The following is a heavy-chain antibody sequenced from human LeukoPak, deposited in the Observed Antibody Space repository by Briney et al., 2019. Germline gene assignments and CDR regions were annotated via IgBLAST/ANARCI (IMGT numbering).Heavy chain of an antibody. V-gene: IGHV4-59*08. D-gene: IGHD6-19*01. J-gene: IGHJ4*02. CDR2: IYYSGST. CDR1: GGSISSYY. Sequence: PSQTLSLTCTVSGGSISSYYWSWIRQPPGKGLEWIGYIYYSGSTNYNPSLKSRVTISVDTSKNQFSLKLSSVTAADTAVYYCARLSIAVAGRLFDYWGQGTLVTVSS. CDR3: ARLSIAVAGRLFDY.